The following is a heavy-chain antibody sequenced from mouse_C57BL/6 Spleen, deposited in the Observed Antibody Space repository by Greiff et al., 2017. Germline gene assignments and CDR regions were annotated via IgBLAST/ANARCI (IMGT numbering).Heavy chain of an antibody. D-gene: IGHD1-1*02. CDR1: GYTFTSYW. Sequence: QVQLQQSGAELAKPGASVKLSCKASGYTFTSYWMHWVKQRPGQGLEWIGYINPCSGYTKYNQKFKDKATLTADKSSSTAYMQLSSLTYEESAVYYCASSLWDGDYYAMDYWGQGTSVTVSS. J-gene: IGHJ4*01. CDR2: INPCSGYT. CDR3: ASSLWDGDYYAMDY. V-gene: IGHV1-7*01.